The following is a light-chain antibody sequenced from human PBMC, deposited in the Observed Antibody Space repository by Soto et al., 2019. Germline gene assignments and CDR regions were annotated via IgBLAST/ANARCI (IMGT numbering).Light chain of an antibody. CDR1: QSVSSY. CDR2: DAS. Sequence: EIVLTQSPATVSLSPGERATLSCRASQSVSSYLAWYQHKPGQAPRLLIYDASKRATGIPARFSGSGSGTDFTLTISSLDPEDFAVYYCLQRSNWPRTCGQGTKVEIK. V-gene: IGKV3-11*01. CDR3: LQRSNWPRT. J-gene: IGKJ1*01.